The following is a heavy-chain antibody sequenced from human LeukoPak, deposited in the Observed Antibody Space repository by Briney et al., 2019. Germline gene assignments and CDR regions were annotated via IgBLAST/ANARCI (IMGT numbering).Heavy chain of an antibody. D-gene: IGHD3-10*01. CDR2: IYYSGST. V-gene: IGHV4-39*07. J-gene: IGHJ4*02. Sequence: SETLSLTCTVSGGSISSSSYYWGWIRQPPGKGLEWIGSIYYSGSTYYNPSLKSRVTISVDTSKNQFSLKLSSVTAADTAVYYCAGGHYYGSGSYNPYFDYWGQGTLVTVSS. CDR3: AGGHYYGSGSYNPYFDY. CDR1: GGSISSSSYY.